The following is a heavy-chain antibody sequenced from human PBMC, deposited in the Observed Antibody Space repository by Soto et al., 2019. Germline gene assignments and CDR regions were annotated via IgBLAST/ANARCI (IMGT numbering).Heavy chain of an antibody. CDR1: GGSISSYY. J-gene: IGHJ4*02. V-gene: IGHV4-59*08. Sequence: QVQLQESGPGLVKPSETLSLTCTVSGGSISSYYLSWIRQPPGKGLEWIGYIYYSGSTNYNPSLKSRVTISVDTSKNQFSLKLSSVTAADTAVYYCARRYGGNLDYWGQGTLVTVSS. CDR3: ARRYGGNLDY. D-gene: IGHD1-26*01. CDR2: IYYSGST.